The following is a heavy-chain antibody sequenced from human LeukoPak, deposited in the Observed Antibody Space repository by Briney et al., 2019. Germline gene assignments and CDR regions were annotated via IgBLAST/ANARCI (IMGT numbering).Heavy chain of an antibody. J-gene: IGHJ4*02. CDR2: INHSGST. CDR1: GGSSSGYY. V-gene: IGHV4-34*01. Sequence: SETLSLTCAVYGGSSSGYYWSWIRQPPGKGLEWIGEINHSGSTNYNPSLKSRVTISVDTSKNQFSLKLSSVTAADTAVYYCAREAVAGLVDYWGQGTLVTVSS. CDR3: AREAVAGLVDY. D-gene: IGHD6-19*01.